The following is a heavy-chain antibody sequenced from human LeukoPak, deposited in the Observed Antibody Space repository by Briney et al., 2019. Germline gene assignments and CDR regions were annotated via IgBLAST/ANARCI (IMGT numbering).Heavy chain of an antibody. J-gene: IGHJ4*02. CDR2: IRYDGSNK. Sequence: GGSLRLSCAASGFTFSSYGMYWVRQAPGKGLEWVAFIRYDGSNKYYADSVKGRFTVSRDNSKNTLYLQMNSLRAEDTAVYYCARGWSGYCSSTSCQNFDYWGQGTLVTVSS. V-gene: IGHV3-30*02. CDR1: GFTFSSYG. D-gene: IGHD2-2*01. CDR3: ARGWSGYCSSTSCQNFDY.